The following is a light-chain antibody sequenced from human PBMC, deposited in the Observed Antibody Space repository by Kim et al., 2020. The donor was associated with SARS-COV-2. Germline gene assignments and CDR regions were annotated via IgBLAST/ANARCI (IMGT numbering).Light chain of an antibody. Sequence: ALGKIGRITYQGDSLRSYYATWYQQKTGQATILVIYGKNNRPSGIPDRFSGSSSGNTASLTITGTQAGDEADYYCNSRDSNDNVVFGGGTKLTVL. CDR3: NSRDSNDNVV. V-gene: IGLV3-19*01. J-gene: IGLJ2*01. CDR2: GKN. CDR1: SLRSYY.